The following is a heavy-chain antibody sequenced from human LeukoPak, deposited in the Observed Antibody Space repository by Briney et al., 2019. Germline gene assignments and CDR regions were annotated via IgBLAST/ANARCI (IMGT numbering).Heavy chain of an antibody. V-gene: IGHV3-48*03. CDR2: ISSSGSTI. Sequence: GRSLRLSRAASGFTFSSYEMNWVRQAPGKGLEWVSYISSSGSTIYYADSVKGRFTISRDNAKNSLYLQMNSLRAEDTAVYYCARLCSYGSFDYWGQGTLVTVSS. J-gene: IGHJ4*02. D-gene: IGHD5-18*01. CDR3: ARLCSYGSFDY. CDR1: GFTFSSYE.